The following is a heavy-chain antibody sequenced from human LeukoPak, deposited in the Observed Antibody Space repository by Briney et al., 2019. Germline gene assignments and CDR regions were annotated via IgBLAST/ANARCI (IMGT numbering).Heavy chain of an antibody. CDR3: ARGLNETEITALGY. V-gene: IGHV3-33*01. CDR1: GFXFSSYG. CDR2: IWYDGSNK. D-gene: IGHD3-16*01. Sequence: PGGSLRLSCAASGFXFSSYGIHWVRQAPGKGLEWVAVIWYDGSNKYYADSVKGRFTISRDNSKNTLYLQMNSLRAEDTAVYYCARGLNETEITALGYWGQGTLVTVSS. J-gene: IGHJ4*02.